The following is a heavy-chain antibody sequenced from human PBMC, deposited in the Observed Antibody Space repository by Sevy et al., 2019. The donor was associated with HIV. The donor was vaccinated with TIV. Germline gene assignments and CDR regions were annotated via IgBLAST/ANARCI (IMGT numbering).Heavy chain of an antibody. Sequence: GGSLRLSCAASGFTFSSYAMSWVRQAPGKGLEWVSAISGSGGSTYYADSVKGRFTISRDNSKNTLYLQMNSLSAEDTAVYYCAKPLHCSGGSCFDYWGQGTLVTVSS. CDR3: AKPLHCSGGSCFDY. J-gene: IGHJ4*02. CDR2: ISGSGGST. V-gene: IGHV3-23*01. CDR1: GFTFSSYA. D-gene: IGHD2-15*01.